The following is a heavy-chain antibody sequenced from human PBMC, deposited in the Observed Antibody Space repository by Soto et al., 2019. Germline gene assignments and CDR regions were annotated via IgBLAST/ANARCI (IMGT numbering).Heavy chain of an antibody. D-gene: IGHD3-10*01. J-gene: IGHJ6*02. CDR2: IIPLFGTT. CDR1: GDTFKNCV. V-gene: IGHV1-69*01. CDR3: AAELGFGKLSVV. Sequence: QVQVVQSGVEVRRPGSSVKVSCKASGDTFKNCVISWVRQAPGQGLEWMGGIIPLFGTTDFAQSFQGRLTITTDESTTTAYMELSRLRSEDTATYYCAAELGFGKLSVVWGQGTTVIVSS.